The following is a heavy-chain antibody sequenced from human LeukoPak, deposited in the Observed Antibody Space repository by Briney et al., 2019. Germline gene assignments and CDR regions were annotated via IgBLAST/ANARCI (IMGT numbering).Heavy chain of an antibody. Sequence: GGSLRLSCAASGFTFSSYSVNWVRQAPGKGLEWVSSISSSSSYIYYADSVKGRFTISRDNAKNSLYLQMNSLRAEDTAVYHCAVRRGIYYWGQGTLVTVSS. CDR1: GFTFSSYS. CDR3: AVRRGIYY. J-gene: IGHJ4*02. CDR2: ISSSSSYI. V-gene: IGHV3-21*01.